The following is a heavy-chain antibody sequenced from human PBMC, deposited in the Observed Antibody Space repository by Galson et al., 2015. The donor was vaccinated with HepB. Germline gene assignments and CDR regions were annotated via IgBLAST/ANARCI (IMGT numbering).Heavy chain of an antibody. CDR2: IYYSGST. V-gene: IGHV4-39*01. D-gene: IGHD6-13*01. CDR3: ARTFYSSTWGSVFHI. J-gene: IGHJ3*02. CDR1: GGSISSSSYY. Sequence: TLSLTCTVSGGSISSSSYYWGWIRQPPGKGLEWIGSIYYSGSTYYNPSLKSRVTISVDASKSQFPLKLTSVTAADTAVYYCARTFYSSTWGSVFHIWGQGTMVTVSS.